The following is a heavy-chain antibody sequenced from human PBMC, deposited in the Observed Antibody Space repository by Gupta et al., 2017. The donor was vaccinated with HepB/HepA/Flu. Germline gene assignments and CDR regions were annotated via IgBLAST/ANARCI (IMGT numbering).Heavy chain of an antibody. Sequence: QLQLQESGPGLVKPSETLSLTCTVSGGSLSSRSYYWGWIRQPPGKGLELIGSIYYSGSTYYNPSLKSRVTISVDTSKNQFSLKLSSVTAADTAVYYCARELRYFDWCDAFDIWGQGTMVTVSS. D-gene: IGHD3-9*01. CDR1: GGSLSSRSYY. V-gene: IGHV4-39*02. CDR2: IYYSGST. J-gene: IGHJ3*02. CDR3: ARELRYFDWCDAFDI.